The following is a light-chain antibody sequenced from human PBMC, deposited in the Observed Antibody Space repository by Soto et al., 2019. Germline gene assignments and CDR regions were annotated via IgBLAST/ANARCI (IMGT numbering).Light chain of an antibody. J-gene: IGLJ2*01. CDR1: SSDVGNYNL. V-gene: IGLV2-23*01. Sequence: QSALTQPASVSGSPGQSITISCTGTSSDVGNYNLVSWYQQHPGKAPKLMIYEDVRRPSGVSNRFSGSKSGNTASLTISGLQAEDEADYYCCSYAGSTTVFGGGTKLTVL. CDR3: CSYAGSTTV. CDR2: EDV.